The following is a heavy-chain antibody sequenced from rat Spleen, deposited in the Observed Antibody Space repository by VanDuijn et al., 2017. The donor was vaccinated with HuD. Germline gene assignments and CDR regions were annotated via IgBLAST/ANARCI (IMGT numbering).Heavy chain of an antibody. Sequence: QVQLKESGPGLVQPSQTLSLTCTVSGFSLSSYGVIWVRQPPGKGLEWIAAILSGGSTYYNSVLKSRLTINRDTSKSQVFLKMNSLQTDDTAIYFCTRSYGGYTQHWFAYWGQGSLVTVSS. CDR1: GFSLSSYG. CDR3: TRSYGGYTQHWFAY. CDR2: ILSGGST. D-gene: IGHD1-11*01. V-gene: IGHV2S8*01. J-gene: IGHJ3*01.